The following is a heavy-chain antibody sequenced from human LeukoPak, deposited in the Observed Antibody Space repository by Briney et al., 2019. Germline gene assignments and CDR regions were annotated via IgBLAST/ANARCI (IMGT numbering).Heavy chain of an antibody. D-gene: IGHD6-13*01. CDR1: GFTFSSYA. Sequence: GGSLRLSCAASGFTFSSYAMSWVRQAPGKGLEWVSAISCSGGSTYYADSVKGRFTISRDNSKNTLYLQMNSLRAEDTAVYYCARFSSSSKEGYFDYWGQGTLVTVSS. V-gene: IGHV3-23*01. CDR2: ISCSGGST. CDR3: ARFSSSSKEGYFDY. J-gene: IGHJ4*02.